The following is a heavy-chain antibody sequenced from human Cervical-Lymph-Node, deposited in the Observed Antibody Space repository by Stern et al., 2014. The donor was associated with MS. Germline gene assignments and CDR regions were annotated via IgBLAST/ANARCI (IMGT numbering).Heavy chain of an antibody. CDR1: GFRFRNFD. Sequence: MQLVESGGGVVQPGRSLRLSCAASGFRFRNFDIHWVRQAPGTGLEWVAVIAFDGRYQHYADSVKGRFPVSRDVSENTLYLQMNSLRGEDTAVYYCASQYQVLYFDSWGQGTLVTVSS. D-gene: IGHD2-2*01. V-gene: IGHV3-30*03. J-gene: IGHJ4*02. CDR2: IAFDGRYQ. CDR3: ASQYQVLYFDS.